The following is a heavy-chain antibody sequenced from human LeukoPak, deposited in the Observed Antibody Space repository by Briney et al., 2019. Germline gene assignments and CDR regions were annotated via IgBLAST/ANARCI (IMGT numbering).Heavy chain of an antibody. V-gene: IGHV4-4*07. CDR3: ATDMAAMAGSSTFDY. Sequence: SETLSVTSTVSGASISSQYWSWVRRAAGSGLEWIGRIYSTGSTNYNPSLKSRVTMSVDTSKNQFYLRPSSVTAADTAVYYCATDMAAMAGSSTFDYWGQGILVMVSS. J-gene: IGHJ4*02. D-gene: IGHD5-18*01. CDR2: IYSTGST. CDR1: GASISSQY.